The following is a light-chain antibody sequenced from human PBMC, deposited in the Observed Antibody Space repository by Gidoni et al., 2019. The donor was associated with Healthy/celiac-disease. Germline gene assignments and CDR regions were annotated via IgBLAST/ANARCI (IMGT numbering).Light chain of an antibody. CDR2: GAS. CDR1: QSVSSN. J-gene: IGKJ1*01. V-gene: IGKV3-15*01. Sequence: EIVMTQSPATLSVSPGERATLSCRASQSVSSNLAWYQQKPGQALRLLIYGASTRATGIPARFSGSGSGTEFTLTISSLQSEDFAVYYCQQYNNWWTFGQGTQVESK. CDR3: QQYNNWWT.